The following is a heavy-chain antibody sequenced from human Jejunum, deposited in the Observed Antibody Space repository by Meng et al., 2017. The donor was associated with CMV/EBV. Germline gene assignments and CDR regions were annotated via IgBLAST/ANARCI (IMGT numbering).Heavy chain of an antibody. D-gene: IGHD4-17*01. CDR1: RFTFTSYS. CDR3: ARAIDYGDPNWFDT. CDR2: ISGSSTYI. J-gene: IGHJ5*02. V-gene: IGHV3-21*01. Sequence: SRFTFTSYSITWVRQAPGKGLEWLSYISGSSTYIYHADSVKGRFTISRDNAKNSVYLQMNGLRAEDAAVYYCARAIDYGDPNWFDTWGQGTLVT.